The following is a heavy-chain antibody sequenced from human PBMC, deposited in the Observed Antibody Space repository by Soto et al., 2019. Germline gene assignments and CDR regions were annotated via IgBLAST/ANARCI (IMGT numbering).Heavy chain of an antibody. CDR2: IKSKTDGGTT. Sequence: GGSLRLSCAASGFTFSNAWMNWVRQAPGKGLEWVGRIKSKTDGGTTDHAAPVKGRFTISREDSKNTLYLQMNSLKTEDTAVYYCTTGGFSSYYDSSGYYYLSYYYGMDVWGQGTTVTVSS. CDR1: GFTFSNAW. V-gene: IGHV3-15*07. J-gene: IGHJ6*02. D-gene: IGHD3-22*01. CDR3: TTGGFSSYYDSSGYYYLSYYYGMDV.